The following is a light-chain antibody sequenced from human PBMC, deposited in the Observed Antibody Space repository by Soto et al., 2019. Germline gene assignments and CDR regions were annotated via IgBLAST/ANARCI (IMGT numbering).Light chain of an antibody. CDR3: QHSYSTLPYT. Sequence: DIQMTQSPSSLSASVGDRVTITCRASQSISSYLNWYQQKPGKAPKLLISAASSLQSGVPSRFSGSESGTDFTLTISSLQPEDLATYYCQHSYSTLPYTFGQGTKLEVK. CDR1: QSISSY. J-gene: IGKJ2*01. V-gene: IGKV1-39*01. CDR2: AAS.